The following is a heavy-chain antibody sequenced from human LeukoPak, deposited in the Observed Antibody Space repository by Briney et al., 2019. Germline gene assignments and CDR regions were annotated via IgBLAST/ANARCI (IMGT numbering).Heavy chain of an antibody. CDR2: IFSRGNT. J-gene: IGHJ4*02. CDR1: GGSMSSYY. V-gene: IGHV4-4*09. D-gene: IGHD3-22*01. CDR3: ARVGDTSSYFYFLDY. Sequence: SETLSLTCTVSGGSMSSYYWSWIRQPPGKGLEWIGYIFSRGNTNYNPSLKSRVSISVDTSKNQFSLKLSSVTAADTAVYYCARVGDTSSYFYFLDYWGQGTLVTVSS.